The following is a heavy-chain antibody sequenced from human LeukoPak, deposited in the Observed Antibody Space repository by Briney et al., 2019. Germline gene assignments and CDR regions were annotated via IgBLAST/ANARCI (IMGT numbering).Heavy chain of an antibody. CDR1: GGSFSGYY. Sequence: SETLSLTCAVYGGSFSGYYWSWIRQPPGKGLEWIGEINHSGSTNYNPSLKSRVTISVDTSKNQFSLKLSSVTAADTAVYYCARGRYYDSSGYPMEDFDYWGQGTLVTVSS. CDR3: ARGRYYDSSGYPMEDFDY. J-gene: IGHJ4*02. D-gene: IGHD3-22*01. CDR2: INHSGST. V-gene: IGHV4-34*01.